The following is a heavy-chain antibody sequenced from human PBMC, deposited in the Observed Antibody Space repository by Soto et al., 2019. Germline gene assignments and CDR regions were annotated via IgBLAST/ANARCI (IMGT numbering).Heavy chain of an antibody. J-gene: IGHJ1*01. V-gene: IGHV3-23*01. CDR3: VKSSSGWYHFQY. CDR1: GFIFTTYA. D-gene: IGHD6-19*01. Sequence: PGGSLRLSCAASGFIFTTYAMSWVRQAPGKGLEWVSGISGSGGSTYYAVSVKGRFTISRDNSKSTLYLQMNSLRAEDTAIYYCVKSSSGWYHFQYWGQGSPVTAPQ. CDR2: ISGSGGST.